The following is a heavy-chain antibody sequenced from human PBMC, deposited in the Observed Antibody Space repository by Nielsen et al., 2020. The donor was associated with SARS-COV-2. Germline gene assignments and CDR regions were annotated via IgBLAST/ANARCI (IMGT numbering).Heavy chain of an antibody. Sequence: GESLKISCAASGFTFSDYYMSWIRQAPGKGLEWVSYISSSGSTIYYADSVKGRFTISRDNAKNSLYLQMNSLRAEDTAVYYCAREWWLRGYFDYWGQGTLVTVSS. CDR3: AREWWLRGYFDY. D-gene: IGHD5-12*01. CDR1: GFTFSDYY. V-gene: IGHV3-11*04. CDR2: ISSSGSTI. J-gene: IGHJ4*02.